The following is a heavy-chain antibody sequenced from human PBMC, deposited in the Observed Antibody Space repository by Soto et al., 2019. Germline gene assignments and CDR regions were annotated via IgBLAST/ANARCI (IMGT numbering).Heavy chain of an antibody. V-gene: IGHV3-9*01. D-gene: IGHD6-6*01. Sequence: EVQLVESGGGLVQPGGSLRLSCAASGFTFNDYAMHWVRQAPGTGLDWVSGINWNSGNIGYADSVKGRFTISRDSAKNSLYLQMNSLRAEDTALYYCAKGGSSSGRYSDYWGQGTLVTVSS. CDR1: GFTFNDYA. J-gene: IGHJ4*02. CDR2: INWNSGNI. CDR3: AKGGSSSGRYSDY.